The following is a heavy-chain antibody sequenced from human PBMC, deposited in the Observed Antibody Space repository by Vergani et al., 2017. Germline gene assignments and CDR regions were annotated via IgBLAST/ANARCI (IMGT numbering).Heavy chain of an antibody. CDR1: GGSISSYY. V-gene: IGHV4-59*01. CDR3: ASTRTFWSVYYVYYYYMDV. D-gene: IGHD3-3*01. CDR2: SYYSGST. J-gene: IGHJ6*03. Sequence: QLQLQESGPGLVKPSETLYLTCTVSGGSISSYYWSWIRQPPGKGLEWIGYSYYSGSTNYNPSLKSRVTISVDTSQNQFSLKLSSVTAADTAVYYCASTRTFWSVYYVYYYYMDVWGKGTTVTVSS.